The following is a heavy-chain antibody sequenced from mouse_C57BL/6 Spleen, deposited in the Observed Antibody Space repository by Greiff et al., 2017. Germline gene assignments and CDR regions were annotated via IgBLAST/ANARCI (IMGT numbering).Heavy chain of an antibody. Sequence: QVHVKQPGAELVKPGASVKLSCKASGYTFTSYWMQWVKQRPGQGLEWIGEIDPSDSYTNYNQKFKGKATLTVDTSSSTAYMQLSSLTSEDSAVYYCARNYYSNYVYFDVWGTGTTVTVSS. CDR2: IDPSDSYT. CDR3: ARNYYSNYVYFDV. J-gene: IGHJ1*03. D-gene: IGHD2-5*01. CDR1: GYTFTSYW. V-gene: IGHV1-50*01.